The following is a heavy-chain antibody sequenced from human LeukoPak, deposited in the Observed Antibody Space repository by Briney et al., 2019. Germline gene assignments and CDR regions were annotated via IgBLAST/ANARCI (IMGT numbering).Heavy chain of an antibody. V-gene: IGHV4-38-2*02. CDR1: GYSISSGNY. CDR3: ARGGYDSSGDAEVWDYFDY. D-gene: IGHD3-22*01. J-gene: IGHJ4*02. Sequence: PSETLSLTCTVSGYSISSGNYWDWIRQPPGKGLEWIGSIYHSGSTYYNPSLKSRVTISVDTSKNQFSLKLSSVTAADTAVYYCARGGYDSSGDAEVWDYFDYWGQGTLVTVSS. CDR2: IYHSGST.